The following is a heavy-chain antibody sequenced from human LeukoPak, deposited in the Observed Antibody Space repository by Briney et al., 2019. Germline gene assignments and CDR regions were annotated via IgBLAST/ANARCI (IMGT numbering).Heavy chain of an antibody. D-gene: IGHD3-10*01. V-gene: IGHV1-2*02. J-gene: IGHJ5*02. Sequence: ASVKVSCKASGYTFTGYYMHWVRQAPGQGLEWMGWINPNSGGTNYAQKFQGRVTMTRDTSISTAYMELRSLRSDDTAVYYCARNYYYGSGSYARDNWFDPWGQGTLVTVSS. CDR1: GYTFTGYY. CDR2: INPNSGGT. CDR3: ARNYYYGSGSYARDNWFDP.